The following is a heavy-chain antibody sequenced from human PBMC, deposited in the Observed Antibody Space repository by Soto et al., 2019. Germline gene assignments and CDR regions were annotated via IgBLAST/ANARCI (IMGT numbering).Heavy chain of an antibody. D-gene: IGHD1-1*01. Sequence: SETLSLTCAVYGGSFNGYYWSWIRQPPGKGLEWIGEINHSGSTNYNPSLKSRVTISGDTSKTQFSLNLSSVTAADTAVYYCARGVCRALDFYYYYGMDVWGQGTTVTVS. CDR2: INHSGST. CDR1: GGSFNGYY. CDR3: ARGVCRALDFYYYYGMDV. J-gene: IGHJ6*02. V-gene: IGHV4-34*01.